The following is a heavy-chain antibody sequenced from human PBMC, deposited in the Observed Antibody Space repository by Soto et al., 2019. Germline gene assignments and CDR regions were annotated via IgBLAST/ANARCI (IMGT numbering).Heavy chain of an antibody. J-gene: IGHJ4*02. D-gene: IGHD3-22*01. Sequence: QVQLVESGGGVVQPGRSLRLSCAASGFTFSSYSMYWVRLPPGKGLEWVAVISYDENNKYYADSVKGRFTISRDNSKNTLSLQLNSLRAEDAAVYSCAKWSFSDRSPAYWGRGTLVTVSS. CDR3: AKWSFSDRSPAY. CDR2: ISYDENNK. V-gene: IGHV3-30-3*02. CDR1: GFTFSSYS.